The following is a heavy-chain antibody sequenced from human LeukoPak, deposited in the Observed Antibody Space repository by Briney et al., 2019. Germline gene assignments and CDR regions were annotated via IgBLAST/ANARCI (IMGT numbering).Heavy chain of an antibody. CDR3: ARLAGYYDSSGYYFDY. D-gene: IGHD3-22*01. CDR1: GYTFTSYG. J-gene: IGHJ4*02. V-gene: IGHV1-18*01. Sequence: ASVKVSCKASGYTFTSYGISWVRQAPGQGLEWMGWISAYNGNTNYAQKLQGRVTMTTDTSTSTAYMELRSLRSDDTAVYYCARLAGYYDSSGYYFDYWGQGTLVTVSS. CDR2: ISAYNGNT.